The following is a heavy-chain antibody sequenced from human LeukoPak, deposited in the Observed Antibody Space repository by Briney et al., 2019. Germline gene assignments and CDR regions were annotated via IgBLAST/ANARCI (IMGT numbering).Heavy chain of an antibody. CDR3: AREATVVGATII. CDR2: ISNTGTT. D-gene: IGHD1-26*01. V-gene: IGHV4-4*07. Sequence: SETLSLTCTVSGDSVSTYYWRWIRQSAGKGLEWIGHISNTGTTTYNPSLKSRVTVSVDTSKNQFSLTLSSVTAADTAVYYCAREATVVGATIIWGQGTLVTVSS. CDR1: GDSVSTYY. J-gene: IGHJ4*02.